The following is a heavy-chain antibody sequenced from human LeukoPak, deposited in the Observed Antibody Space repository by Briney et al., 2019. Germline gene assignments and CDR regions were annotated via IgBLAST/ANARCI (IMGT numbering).Heavy chain of an antibody. V-gene: IGHV3-53*04. CDR1: GFTVSSNY. D-gene: IGHD2-15*01. J-gene: IGHJ4*02. Sequence: GGSLRLSCAASGFTVSSNYMSGVGQAPGKGLEGVSVIYSGSSTYYADSVNGRFTISRHNSKNTLYLQMNSLRAEDTAVYYCAGGGGNAGFLDSWGQGKLCTVSS. CDR2: IYSGSST. CDR3: AGGGGNAGFLDS.